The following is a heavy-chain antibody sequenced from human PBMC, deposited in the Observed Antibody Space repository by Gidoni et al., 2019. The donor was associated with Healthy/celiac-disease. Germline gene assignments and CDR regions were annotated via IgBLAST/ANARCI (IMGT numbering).Heavy chain of an antibody. CDR1: GFTVSSSA. CDR3: AKEGNILTGYFGPD. CDR2: ISGSVCST. Sequence: EVQLVGSGGGLGQPGGALRLSWAASGFTVSSSAMSWVRQAPGKGLGWVSAISGSVCSTYSASSVKGRFTISRDNPKNTLYLQMNSLRAEDTALYYCAKEGNILTGYFGPDWGQGTLVTVSS. D-gene: IGHD3-9*01. J-gene: IGHJ4*02. V-gene: IGHV3-23*04.